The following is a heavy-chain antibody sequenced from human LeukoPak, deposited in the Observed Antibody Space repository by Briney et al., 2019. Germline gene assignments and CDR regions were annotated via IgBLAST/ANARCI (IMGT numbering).Heavy chain of an antibody. V-gene: IGHV1-2*02. J-gene: IGHJ4*02. CDR1: GYTFSDYY. Sequence: ASVKVSCKASGYTFSDYYMHWWRQAPGQRLEWLGWINPKSGDTNFAQNFQGRVTMTRDTSISTAYMELNSLTSDDRAVYYCARGPNTGAFDAWGQGALVTVSS. D-gene: IGHD7-27*01. CDR3: ARGPNTGAFDA. CDR2: INPKSGDT.